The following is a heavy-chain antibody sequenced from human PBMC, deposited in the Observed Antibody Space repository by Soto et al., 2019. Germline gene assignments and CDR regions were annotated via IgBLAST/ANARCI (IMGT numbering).Heavy chain of an antibody. D-gene: IGHD1-26*01. V-gene: IGHV3-30*04. CDR2: ISYDENSK. J-gene: IGHJ4*02. CDR3: ARVVISGSYLDY. Sequence: PGGLRRLCCAASGLSLTSYAMHRVRKAPGKGPERVAVISYDENSKYYADSENGQFTISRDNAKNSLYLQMNSLRAEDTAVYYCARVVISGSYLDYWGQGTLLTVSS. CDR1: GLSLTSYA.